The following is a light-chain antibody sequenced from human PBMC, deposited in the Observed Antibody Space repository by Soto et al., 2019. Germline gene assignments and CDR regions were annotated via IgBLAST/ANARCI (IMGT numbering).Light chain of an antibody. Sequence: EIVLTQSPGTLSLSPGERVTLSCRASQSVSSSYLAWYQQKPGQAPRLLIYGASSRATGIPDRFSGSGSGTDFTLTISRLEPEDVAVYYCQQRYNWPNTFGQGTKLEIK. CDR1: QSVSSSY. CDR3: QQRYNWPNT. V-gene: IGKV3D-20*02. J-gene: IGKJ2*01. CDR2: GAS.